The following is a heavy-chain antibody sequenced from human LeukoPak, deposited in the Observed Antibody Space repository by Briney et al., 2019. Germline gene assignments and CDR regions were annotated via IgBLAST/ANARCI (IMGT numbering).Heavy chain of an antibody. CDR1: GGSISSYY. V-gene: IGHV4-59*01. D-gene: IGHD3-22*01. J-gene: IGHJ4*02. CDR3: AREFDSRFFFDY. Sequence: SETLSLTCTVSGGSISSYYWSWIRQPPGKGLEWIGYIFYTGSTNYNPSLKSRVTISVLTSKNRFSLKLTSVTAADTAVYYCAREFDSRFFFDYWGQGILVTVYS. CDR2: IFYTGST.